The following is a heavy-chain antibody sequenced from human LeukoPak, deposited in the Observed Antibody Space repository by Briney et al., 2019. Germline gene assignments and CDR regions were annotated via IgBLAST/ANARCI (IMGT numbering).Heavy chain of an antibody. D-gene: IGHD5-12*01. CDR2: ISTISSYI. V-gene: IGHV3-21*06. CDR1: APTSSSYS. CDR3: ARIDSGTWAKPMHFDY. J-gene: IGHJ4*02. Sequence: KSGRCLRLSCAASAPTSSSYSMNWVRQAPRNGLEWVSSISTISSYIYYADSVKDRFIISRDTSKNTLYLQMNSLRPDDTALYYCARIDSGTWAKPMHFDYWGQGTLVTVSS.